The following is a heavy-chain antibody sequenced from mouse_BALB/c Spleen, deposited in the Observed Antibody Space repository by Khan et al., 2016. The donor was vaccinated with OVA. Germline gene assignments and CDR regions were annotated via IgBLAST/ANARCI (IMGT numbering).Heavy chain of an antibody. CDR2: IYPADGYT. V-gene: IGHV14-3*02. D-gene: IGHD2-3*01. CDR1: GFTISNSC. J-gene: IGHJ2*01. CDR3: AKMAEK. Sequence: VQLKQSGAELVKPGTTVKLSCNAAGFTISNSCIHWVKQRPEQGLEWIGGIYPADGYTKYDAHFQGKATITADTSSNTAYLQLSSLASDDTAVYYCAKMAEKWGQGTTLTVSS.